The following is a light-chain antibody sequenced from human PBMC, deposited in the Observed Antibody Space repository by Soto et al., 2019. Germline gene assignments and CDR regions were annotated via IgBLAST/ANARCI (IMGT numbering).Light chain of an antibody. V-gene: IGKV3-15*01. CDR3: QQYNNWPPWT. CDR1: QRVSTN. Sequence: EIVMTLSPATLSVSPGQRATLSCRASQRVSTNLAWYQQKPGQAPRLLIHGASTRATGIPARFSGSGSETEFTLTISSLQSEDFAVYYCQQYNNWPPWTFGQGTKVEI. CDR2: GAS. J-gene: IGKJ1*01.